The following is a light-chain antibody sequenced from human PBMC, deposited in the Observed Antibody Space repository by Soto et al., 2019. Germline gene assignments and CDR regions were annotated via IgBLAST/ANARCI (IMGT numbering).Light chain of an antibody. CDR1: SSDVGGYNY. J-gene: IGLJ2*01. Sequence: QSALTQPPSASGSPGQSVTISCTGTSSDVGGYNYVSWYQQYPGKAPKLMIYDVSKRPSGVPDRFSGSKSGNTASLTVPGLQAEDEADYFCSSYAGSNNVLFGGGTKLTVL. V-gene: IGLV2-8*01. CDR2: DVS. CDR3: SSYAGSNNVL.